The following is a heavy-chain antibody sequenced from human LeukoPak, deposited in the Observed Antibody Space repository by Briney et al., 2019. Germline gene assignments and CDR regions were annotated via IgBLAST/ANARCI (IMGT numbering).Heavy chain of an antibody. Sequence: SETLSLTCTVSGGSISSYYWSWIRQPPGKGLEWIGYIYYSGSTNYNPSPKSRVTISVDTSKNQFSLKLSSVTAADTAVYYCARLRDGHNEGYYYFDYWGQGTLVTVSS. V-gene: IGHV4-59*08. J-gene: IGHJ4*02. CDR2: IYYSGST. CDR3: ARLRDGHNEGYYYFDY. CDR1: GGSISSYY. D-gene: IGHD5-24*01.